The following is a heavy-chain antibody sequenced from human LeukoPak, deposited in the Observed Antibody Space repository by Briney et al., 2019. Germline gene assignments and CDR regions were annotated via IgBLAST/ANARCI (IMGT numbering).Heavy chain of an antibody. CDR2: INHSGST. V-gene: IGHV4-34*01. J-gene: IGHJ5*02. D-gene: IGHD6-19*01. Sequence: SETLSLTCAVYGGSFSGYYWSWIRQPPGKGLEWIGEINHSGSTNYNPSLKSRVTISVDTSKNQFSLKLSSVTAADTAVYYCARGQQWLVDWFDPWGQGTLVTVSS. CDR3: ARGQQWLVDWFDP. CDR1: GGSFSGYY.